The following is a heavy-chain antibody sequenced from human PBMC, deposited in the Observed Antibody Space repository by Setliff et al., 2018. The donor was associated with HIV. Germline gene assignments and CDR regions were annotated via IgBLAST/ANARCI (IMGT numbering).Heavy chain of an antibody. D-gene: IGHD3-3*01. Sequence: SETLSLTCAVYGGSFSGYYWSWIRQPPGKGLEWIGEINHGGSTDSNPSLKSRVTISVDTSKNRFSLNLTSVTAADTAVYYCARVASYDFWSGYLHYFDYWGQGTPVTVSS. J-gene: IGHJ4*02. V-gene: IGHV4-34*01. CDR1: GGSFSGYY. CDR3: ARVASYDFWSGYLHYFDY. CDR2: INHGGST.